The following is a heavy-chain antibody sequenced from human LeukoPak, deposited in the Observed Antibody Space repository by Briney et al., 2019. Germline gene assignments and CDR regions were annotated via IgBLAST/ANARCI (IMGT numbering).Heavy chain of an antibody. D-gene: IGHD3-10*01. CDR1: GSTFSTFA. CDR2: IFPSGGEI. J-gene: IGHJ6*03. V-gene: IGHV3-23*01. CDR3: AKDNTYGSGEDYYYMDV. Sequence: PGGSLRLSCAASGSTFSTFAMIWVRQPPGKGLEWVSSIFPSGGEIHYADSVRGRFTISRDNSKNTLELQMNSLRAADTALYYCAKDNTYGSGEDYYYMDVWGKGTTVTIS.